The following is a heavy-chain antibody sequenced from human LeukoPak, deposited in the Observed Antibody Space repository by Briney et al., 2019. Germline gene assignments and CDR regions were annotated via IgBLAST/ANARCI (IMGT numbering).Heavy chain of an antibody. CDR2: FDPEDGET. J-gene: IGHJ4*02. D-gene: IGHD3-22*01. CDR1: GYTLTELS. Sequence: ASVKVSCKVSGYTLTELSMHWVRQAPGKGLEWMGGFDPEDGETIYAQKFQGRVTMTEDTSTDTAYMELSSLGSEDTAVYYCATDSHTYYYDSSGYPLDYWGQGTLVTVSS. CDR3: ATDSHTYYYDSSGYPLDY. V-gene: IGHV1-24*01.